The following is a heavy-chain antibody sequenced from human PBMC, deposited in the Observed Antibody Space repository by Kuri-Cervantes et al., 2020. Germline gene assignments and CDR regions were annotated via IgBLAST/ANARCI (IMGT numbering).Heavy chain of an antibody. CDR3: AHRGSSWPYYYYYYMDV. Sequence: SGPTLVKPTQTLTLTCTFSGFSLSTSGVGVGWTRQPPGKALEWLALIYWDDDKRYSPSLKSRLTITKDTSKNQVVLTMTNMDPVDTATYYCAHRGSSWPYYYYYYMDVWGKGTTVTVSS. CDR2: IYWDDDK. J-gene: IGHJ6*03. CDR1: GFSLSTSGVG. D-gene: IGHD6-13*01. V-gene: IGHV2-5*02.